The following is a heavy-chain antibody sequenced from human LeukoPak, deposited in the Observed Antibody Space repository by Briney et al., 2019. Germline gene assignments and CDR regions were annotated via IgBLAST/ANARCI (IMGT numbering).Heavy chain of an antibody. CDR3: AKGEYGDYFVHYYGMDV. J-gene: IGHJ6*02. CDR2: ISYDGSNK. V-gene: IGHV3-30*18. CDR1: GFTFSSYG. D-gene: IGHD4-17*01. Sequence: GGSLILSCAASGFTFSSYGMHWVRQAPGKGLEWVAVISYDGSNKYYADSVKGRFTISRDNSKNTLYLQMNGLRAEDTAVYYCAKGEYGDYFVHYYGMDVWGQGTTVTVSS.